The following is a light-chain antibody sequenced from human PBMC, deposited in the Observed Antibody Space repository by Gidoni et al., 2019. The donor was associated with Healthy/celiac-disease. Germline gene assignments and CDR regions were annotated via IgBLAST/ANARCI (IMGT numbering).Light chain of an antibody. CDR2: GAS. J-gene: IGKJ1*01. CDR3: QQYNNWGT. CDR1: QSVSSN. Sequence: IVMTQSPAPLSVSPGESATLSCRASQSVSSNLAWYQQKPGQAPRLLIYGASTMATGIPARFSGSGSGTDFTLTISILHAEDFAFYYCQQYNNWGTFGQGTKVEIK. V-gene: IGKV3-15*01.